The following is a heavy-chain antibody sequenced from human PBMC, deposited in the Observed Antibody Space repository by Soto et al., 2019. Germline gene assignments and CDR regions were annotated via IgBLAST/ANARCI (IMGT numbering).Heavy chain of an antibody. Sequence: SETLSLTCAVSGCSISSSNCWSWVRQPPGKGLEWIGEIYHSGSTNFNPSLKSRVTISVDKSKNQFSLKLSSVTAADTAVYYCARVSGSYYYGMDVWGQGTTVTVSS. CDR1: GCSISSSNC. V-gene: IGHV4-4*02. J-gene: IGHJ6*02. CDR3: ARVSGSYYYGMDV. CDR2: IYHSGST.